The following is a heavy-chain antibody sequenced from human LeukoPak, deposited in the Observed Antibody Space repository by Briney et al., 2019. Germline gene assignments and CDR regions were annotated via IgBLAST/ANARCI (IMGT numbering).Heavy chain of an antibody. J-gene: IGHJ3*02. D-gene: IGHD2-15*01. CDR1: GYSFTTYW. CDR3: PRRVDSWEAFDI. CDR2: IYPGDSNM. V-gene: IGHV5-51*01. Sequence: GESLKISCKGSGYSFTTYWIGWVRQMPGKGLEWMGIIYPGDSNMRYSPSFQSQVTISADKSISTAYLQWSSLKASDTAMYYCPRRVDSWEAFDIWGQGTMVTVSS.